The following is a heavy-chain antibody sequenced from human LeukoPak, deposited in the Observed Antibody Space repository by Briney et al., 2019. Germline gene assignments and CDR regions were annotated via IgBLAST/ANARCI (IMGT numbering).Heavy chain of an antibody. Sequence: GGSLRLSCAASGFTFSNLWMSWVRQAPGKGLKWVANIKQDGSEKYYVDSVKGRFTISRDNAQNSLYLQMNSLRAEDTAVYYCARDYSYGFLNWGQGTLVTVSS. D-gene: IGHD5-18*01. CDR1: GFTFSNLW. CDR3: ARDYSYGFLN. J-gene: IGHJ4*02. V-gene: IGHV3-7*01. CDR2: IKQDGSEK.